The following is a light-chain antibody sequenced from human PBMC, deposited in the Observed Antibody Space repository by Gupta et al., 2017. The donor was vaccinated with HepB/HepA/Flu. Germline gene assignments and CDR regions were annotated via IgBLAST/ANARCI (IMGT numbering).Light chain of an antibody. CDR3: HQYDITPQT. Sequence: DIVMTQSPDSLAVSLGERATINCKSSQSVLYSSNNENYLAWYQQKPGQPPKLLIYWASTRESGVPDRFSGSGSGTDFTLTISSLQAEDVAVYYCHQYDITPQTFGQGTKVEIK. V-gene: IGKV4-1*01. CDR1: QSVLYSSNNENY. CDR2: WAS. J-gene: IGKJ1*01.